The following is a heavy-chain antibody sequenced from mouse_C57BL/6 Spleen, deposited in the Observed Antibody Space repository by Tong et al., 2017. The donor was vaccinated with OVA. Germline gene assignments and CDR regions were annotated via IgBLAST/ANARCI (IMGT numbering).Heavy chain of an antibody. CDR2: IDPANGNT. J-gene: IGHJ2*01. CDR1: GFNIKNTY. Sequence: EVQLQESVAELVRPGASVKLSCTASGFNIKNTYMHWVKQRPEQGLEWIGRIDPANGNTKYAPKFQGKATITADTSSNTAYLQLSSLTSEDTAIYYCARWALYYYGSSSYYFDYWGQGTTLTVSS. V-gene: IGHV14-3*01. D-gene: IGHD1-1*01. CDR3: ARWALYYYGSSSYYFDY.